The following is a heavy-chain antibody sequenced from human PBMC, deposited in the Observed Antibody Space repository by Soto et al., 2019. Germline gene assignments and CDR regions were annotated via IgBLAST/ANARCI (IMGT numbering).Heavy chain of an antibody. D-gene: IGHD3-10*01. Sequence: GGSLRLSCAGSGFIFSSYAMNWVRQAPGKGLEWVSRIYNDGSYTDYADSVRGRFTISRDNVNDTLYLQMNNLRAEDSGLYYCTRGPRPISTGTGAYWGQGTQVTVSS. CDR3: TRGPRPISTGTGAY. CDR1: GFIFSSYA. CDR2: IYNDGSYT. J-gene: IGHJ4*02. V-gene: IGHV3-74*01.